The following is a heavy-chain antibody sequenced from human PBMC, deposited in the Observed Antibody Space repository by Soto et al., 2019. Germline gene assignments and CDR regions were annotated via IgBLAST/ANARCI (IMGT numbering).Heavy chain of an antibody. J-gene: IGHJ3*02. D-gene: IGHD3-16*02. CDR2: ISGSGGST. CDR3: AKDRIMITFGGVIVSAFDI. CDR1: GCTFSSYA. Sequence: GSLRLSCAASGCTFSSYAMNWVRQAPGKGEEWVSAISGSGGSTYYADSVKGRFTISRDNSKNTLYLQMNTLRAEDTAVYYCAKDRIMITFGGVIVSAFDIWGQGTMVTVSS. V-gene: IGHV3-23*01.